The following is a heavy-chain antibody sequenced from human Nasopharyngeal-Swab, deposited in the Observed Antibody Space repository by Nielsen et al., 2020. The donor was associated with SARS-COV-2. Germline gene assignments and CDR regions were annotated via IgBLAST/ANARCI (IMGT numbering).Heavy chain of an antibody. CDR3: ARVSEVGYILRFDY. CDR1: GFTFSSYS. Sequence: GESLKISCAASGFTFSSYSMNWVRQAPGKGLEWVSSISSSSSYIYYADSVKGRFTISRDNAKNSLYLQMNSLRVEDTAVYYCARVSEVGYILRFDYWGQGTLVTVSS. J-gene: IGHJ4*02. CDR2: ISSSSSYI. V-gene: IGHV3-21*01. D-gene: IGHD3-22*01.